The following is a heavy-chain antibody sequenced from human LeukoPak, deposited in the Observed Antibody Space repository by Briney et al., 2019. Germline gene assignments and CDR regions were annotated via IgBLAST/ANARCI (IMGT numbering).Heavy chain of an antibody. Sequence: GGSLRLSCAASGFIFSSYSMSWVRQAPGKGLEWVSAISGSGGSTYYADSVKGRFTISRDNSKNTLYLQMNSLRAEDTAVYYCAKVKDYYDSSGYYYYFDYWGQGTLVTVSS. CDR1: GFIFSSYS. CDR2: ISGSGGST. J-gene: IGHJ4*02. V-gene: IGHV3-23*01. CDR3: AKVKDYYDSSGYYYYFDY. D-gene: IGHD3-22*01.